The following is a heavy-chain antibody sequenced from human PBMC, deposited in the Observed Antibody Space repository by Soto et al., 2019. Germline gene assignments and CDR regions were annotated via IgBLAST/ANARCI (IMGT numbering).Heavy chain of an antibody. V-gene: IGHV3-72*01. Sequence: EVQLVESGGGLVQPGGSLRLSCAASGFTFSDHYMDWVHQAPGKGLEWVGRTRNKANSYTTEYAASVKGRFTISRDDSKNSLYLQMNSLKTEDTAVYYCATQVGATRYFYFQHWGQGTLVTVSS. CDR2: TRNKANSYTT. J-gene: IGHJ1*01. CDR3: ATQVGATRYFYFQH. D-gene: IGHD1-26*01. CDR1: GFTFSDHY.